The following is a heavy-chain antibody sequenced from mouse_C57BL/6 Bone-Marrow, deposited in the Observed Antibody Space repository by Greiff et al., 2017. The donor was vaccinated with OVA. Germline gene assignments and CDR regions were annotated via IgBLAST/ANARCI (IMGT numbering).Heavy chain of an antibody. D-gene: IGHD2-5*01. CDR1: GFTFSDYG. J-gene: IGHJ3*01. Sequence: EVQLVESGGGLVQPGGSLKLSCAASGFTFSDYGMAWVRQAPRKGPEWVAFISNLAYSIYYADTVTGRFTISRENAKNTLYLEMSSLRSEDTAMYYCASLGVYSNSFAYWGQGTLVTVSA. V-gene: IGHV5-15*01. CDR2: ISNLAYSI. CDR3: ASLGVYSNSFAY.